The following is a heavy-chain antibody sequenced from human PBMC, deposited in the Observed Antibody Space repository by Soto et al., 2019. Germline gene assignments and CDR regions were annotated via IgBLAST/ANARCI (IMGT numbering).Heavy chain of an antibody. CDR1: GGTFSSYT. V-gene: IGHV1-69*02. D-gene: IGHD3-3*01. Sequence: SVKVSCKASGGTFSSYTISWVRQAPGQGLEWMGRIIPILGIANYAQKFQGRVTITADKSTSTAYMELSSLRSEDTAVYYCARGVGIFGVVIRNWFAPWGQGTLVTVSS. J-gene: IGHJ5*02. CDR3: ARGVGIFGVVIRNWFAP. CDR2: IIPILGIA.